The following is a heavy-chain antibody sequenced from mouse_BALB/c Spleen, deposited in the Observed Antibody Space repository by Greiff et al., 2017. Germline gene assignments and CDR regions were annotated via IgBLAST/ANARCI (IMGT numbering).Heavy chain of an antibody. D-gene: IGHD1-1*01. CDR2: INPSTGYT. Sequence: VKLVESGAELAKPGASVKMSCKASGYTFTSYWMHWVKQRPGQGLEWIGYINPSTGYTEYNQKFKDKATLTADKSSSTAYMQLSSLTSEDSAVYYCARTTTLDYWGQGTTLTVSS. J-gene: IGHJ2*01. CDR3: ARTTTLDY. CDR1: GYTFTSYW. V-gene: IGHV1-7*01.